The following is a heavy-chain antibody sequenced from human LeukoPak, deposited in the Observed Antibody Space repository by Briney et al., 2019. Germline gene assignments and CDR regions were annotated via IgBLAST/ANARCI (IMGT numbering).Heavy chain of an antibody. CDR1: GGSISSSSYY. V-gene: IGHV4-39*01. J-gene: IGHJ4*02. D-gene: IGHD3-3*01. Sequence: PSETLSLTCTVSGGSISSSSYYWGWIRQPPGKGLEWIGSIYYSGSTYYNPSLKSRVTISVDTSKNQFSLKLSSVTAADTAVYYCARFGMGYDFWSGYYDSPNYWGQGTLVTVSS. CDR2: IYYSGST. CDR3: ARFGMGYDFWSGYYDSPNY.